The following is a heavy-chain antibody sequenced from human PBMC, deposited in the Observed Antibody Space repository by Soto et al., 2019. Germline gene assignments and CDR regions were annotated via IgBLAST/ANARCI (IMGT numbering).Heavy chain of an antibody. CDR2: INHSGST. Sequence: QVQLQQWGAGLLKPSETLSLTCAVYGGSFSGYYWSWIRQPPGKGLEWIGEINHSGSTNYNPSLKSRVTISVDTSKNQFSLKLSSVTAADTAVYYCARGRCSGGSCYSRLGYRYWGQGTLVTVSS. CDR1: GGSFSGYY. V-gene: IGHV4-34*01. D-gene: IGHD2-15*01. CDR3: ARGRCSGGSCYSRLGYRY. J-gene: IGHJ4*02.